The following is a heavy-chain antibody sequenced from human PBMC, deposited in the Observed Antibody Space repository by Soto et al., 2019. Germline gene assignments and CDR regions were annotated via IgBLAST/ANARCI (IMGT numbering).Heavy chain of an antibody. V-gene: IGHV3-30*18. D-gene: IGHD1-26*01. CDR3: AKDRSGSSGPGLDY. CDR1: GFTFSSFG. CDR2: ISYDGSNK. Sequence: QPGGSLRLSCAASGFTFSSFGMHWVRQAPGKGLEWVTVISYDGSNKYYADSVKGRFTISRDNSKNTLSLEMNSLRAEDTAVYYCAKDRSGSSGPGLDYWGQGTLVTVSS. J-gene: IGHJ4*02.